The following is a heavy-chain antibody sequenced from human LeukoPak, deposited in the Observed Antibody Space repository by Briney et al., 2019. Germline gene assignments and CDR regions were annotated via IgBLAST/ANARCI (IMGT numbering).Heavy chain of an antibody. CDR3: AGIAADF. D-gene: IGHD6-25*01. CDR2: ISSSRSTT. CDR1: GIPFSDYY. Sequence: PGGSLRLPRVVSGIPFSDYYMNWIRQAPGKGLEWISYISSSRSTTATLNTDKGRFTISRVNGKSALYVQLNSLRLEDTAVYCAAGIAADFWGERSVVTVSS. J-gene: IGHJ4*02. V-gene: IGHV3-11*03.